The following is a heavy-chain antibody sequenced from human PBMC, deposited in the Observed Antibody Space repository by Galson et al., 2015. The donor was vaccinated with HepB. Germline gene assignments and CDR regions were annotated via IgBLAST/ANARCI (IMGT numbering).Heavy chain of an antibody. CDR2: ISAYNGNT. J-gene: IGHJ4*02. V-gene: IGHV1-18*04. Sequence: SVKVSCKASGYTFTNYGINWVRQAPGQGLEWMGWISAYNGNTKYSQKLQGRVTMTTDTSTTTAYMELRSLRSDDTAVYYCARDSVGGTTWDYWGQGTLVTVSS. CDR1: GYTFTNYG. D-gene: IGHD1-26*01. CDR3: ARDSVGGTTWDY.